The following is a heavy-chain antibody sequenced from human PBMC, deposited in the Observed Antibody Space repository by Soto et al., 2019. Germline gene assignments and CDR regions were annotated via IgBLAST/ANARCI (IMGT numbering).Heavy chain of an antibody. CDR1: GDSISSGGYS. D-gene: IGHD3-22*01. CDR2: IYHTGST. V-gene: IGHV4-30-2*01. CDR3: ARAQHGHSGYYFAS. J-gene: IGHJ4*02. Sequence: SETLSLTCTVSGDSISSGGYSWSWIRQPPQKGLEWIGYIYHTGSTSYSPSLKSRVTISVDKSKNQFSLILNSVTAADTAIYYCARAQHGHSGYYFASWGQGTLVT.